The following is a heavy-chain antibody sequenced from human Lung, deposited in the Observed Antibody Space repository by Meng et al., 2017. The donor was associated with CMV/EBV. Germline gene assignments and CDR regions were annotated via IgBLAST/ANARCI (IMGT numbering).Heavy chain of an antibody. CDR3: ARDIRGSDYYYGMDV. V-gene: IGHV3-21*01. J-gene: IGHJ6*02. CDR1: EFTFSSYR. CDR2: ISSTSAYI. D-gene: IGHD3-10*01. Sequence: GGSLRLXCAAFEFTFSSYRMNWVRQAPGKGLEWVSFISSTSAYIDYADSVKGRFTISRDNARNSLFLQMNSLRAEDTAVYYCARDIRGSDYYYGMDVWGQRTTVTVSS.